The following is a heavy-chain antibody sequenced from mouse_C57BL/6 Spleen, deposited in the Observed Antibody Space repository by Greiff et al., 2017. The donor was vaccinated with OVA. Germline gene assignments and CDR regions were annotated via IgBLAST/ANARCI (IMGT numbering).Heavy chain of an antibody. CDR2: IDPEDGET. J-gene: IGHJ4*01. Sequence: VQLQQSGAELVKPGASVKLSCTASGFNIKDYYMHWVKQRTEQGLEWIGRIDPEDGETKYAPTFQGKVTITADTSSNPAYLQLSSLTSEDTAVYYCARPLYYAMDYWGQGTSVTVSS. V-gene: IGHV14-2*01. CDR3: ARPLYYAMDY. CDR1: GFNIKDYY.